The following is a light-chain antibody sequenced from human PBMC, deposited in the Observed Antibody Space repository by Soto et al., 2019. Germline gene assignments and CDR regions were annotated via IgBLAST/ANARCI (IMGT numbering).Light chain of an antibody. J-gene: IGKJ5*01. Sequence: NGVPKCPATLSLSTGERATLSCRAIEILSSSYLAWYQQKPGQAPRLLIYGESTRATGISDRFSGSGSGTDFTLTISRLEPEDFAVYYCQQYGGSPSITFGQGTRLEIK. CDR1: EILSSSY. V-gene: IGKV3-20*01. CDR3: QQYGGSPSIT. CDR2: GES.